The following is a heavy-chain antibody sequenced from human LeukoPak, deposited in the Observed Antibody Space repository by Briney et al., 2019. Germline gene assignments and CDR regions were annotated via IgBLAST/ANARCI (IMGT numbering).Heavy chain of an antibody. J-gene: IGHJ4*02. CDR2: IYYSGST. V-gene: IGHV4-59*01. CDR3: AKDEVLDY. CDR1: GGSISSYY. Sequence: SETLSLTCTVSGGSISSYYWSWIRQPPGKGLEWIGYIYYSGSTNYNPSLKSRVTISVDTSKNQFSLKLSSVTAADTALYYYAKDEVLDYWGQGTLVTVSS.